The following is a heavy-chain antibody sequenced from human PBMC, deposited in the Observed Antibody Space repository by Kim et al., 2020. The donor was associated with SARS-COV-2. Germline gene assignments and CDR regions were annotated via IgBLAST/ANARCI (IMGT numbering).Heavy chain of an antibody. Sequence: SETLSLTCTVSGGSISSYYWSWIRQPAGKGLEWIGRNYTSGSTNYNPSLKSRVTMSVDTSKNQFSLKLSSVTAADTAVYYCARERGQQLVVQQRYEGWDWFDPWGQGTLVTVSS. V-gene: IGHV4-4*07. CDR2: NYTSGST. D-gene: IGHD6-13*01. J-gene: IGHJ5*02. CDR3: ARERGQQLVVQQRYEGWDWFDP. CDR1: GGSISSYY.